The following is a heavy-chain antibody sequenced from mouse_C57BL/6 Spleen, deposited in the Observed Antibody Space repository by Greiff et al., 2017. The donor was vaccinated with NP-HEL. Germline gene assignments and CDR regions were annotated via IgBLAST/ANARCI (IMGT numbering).Heavy chain of an antibody. Sequence: EVNLVESGGGLVQPGGSLSLSCAASGFTFTDYYMSWVRQPPGKALEWLGFIRNKANGYTTEYSASVKGRFTISRDNSQSILYLQMNALRAEDSATYYCARSRSDGYVYFDYWGQGTTLTVSS. CDR1: GFTFTDYY. CDR2: IRNKANGYTT. J-gene: IGHJ2*01. V-gene: IGHV7-3*01. CDR3: ARSRSDGYVYFDY. D-gene: IGHD2-2*01.